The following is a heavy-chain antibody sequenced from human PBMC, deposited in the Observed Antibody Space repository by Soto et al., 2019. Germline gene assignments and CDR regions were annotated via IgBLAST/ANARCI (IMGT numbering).Heavy chain of an antibody. V-gene: IGHV3-23*01. CDR2: ISGSGGNT. CDR1: GFTFSSYA. CDR3: AKSCGTCPFAY. J-gene: IGHJ4*02. Sequence: PGGSLRLCCGASGFTFSSYAMIWVRQAPGKRLEWVSVISGSGGNTYYADSVKGRFTISRDNCKNTLYLQMNSLRAEDTAVYYCAKSCGTCPFAYPSQGTLVTGSS. D-gene: IGHD2-15*01.